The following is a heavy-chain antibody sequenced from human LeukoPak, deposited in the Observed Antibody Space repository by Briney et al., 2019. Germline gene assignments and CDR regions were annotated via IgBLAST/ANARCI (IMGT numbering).Heavy chain of an antibody. V-gene: IGHV4-34*01. J-gene: IGHJ3*02. CDR1: GGPFSGYY. CDR2: INHSGST. Sequence: WETLSLTCDVYGGPFSGYYWSWIRQPPGKGLEGIGEINHSGSTNYNPSLKSRVTISVDTSKNQFSLKLSSVTAADTAVYYCARGRVDTAMVTEAFDIWGQGTMVTVSS. CDR3: ARGRVDTAMVTEAFDI. D-gene: IGHD5-18*01.